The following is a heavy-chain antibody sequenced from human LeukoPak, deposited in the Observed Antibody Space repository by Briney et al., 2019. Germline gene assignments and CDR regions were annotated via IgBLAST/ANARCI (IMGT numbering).Heavy chain of an antibody. V-gene: IGHV3-23*01. CDR2: ISGSGGST. CDR1: GFTFSNAW. Sequence: GGSLRFSCVASGFTFSNAWMNWVRQAPGKGLEWVSAISGSGGSTYYADSVKGRFTISRDNSKNTLYLQMNSLRAEDTAVYYCAKDLAATMVRGEYDYWGQGTLVTVSS. D-gene: IGHD3-10*01. J-gene: IGHJ4*02. CDR3: AKDLAATMVRGEYDY.